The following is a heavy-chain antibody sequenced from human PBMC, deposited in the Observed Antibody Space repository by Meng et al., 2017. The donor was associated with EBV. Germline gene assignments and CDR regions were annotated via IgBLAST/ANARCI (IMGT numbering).Heavy chain of an antibody. D-gene: IGHD3-10*01. J-gene: IGHJ4*02. Sequence: QCGARVENPGSSVKGSCKPSGGTFRGDALSWVRQAPGQGLEWMGGLIPMSDAPYYAQKFQDRVTITADESTSTHYMDLSGLRSEDTAVYYCASESGRGFTPDYWGQGTLVTVSS. CDR1: GGTFRGDA. CDR2: LIPMSDAP. V-gene: IGHV1-69*01. CDR3: ASESGRGFTPDY.